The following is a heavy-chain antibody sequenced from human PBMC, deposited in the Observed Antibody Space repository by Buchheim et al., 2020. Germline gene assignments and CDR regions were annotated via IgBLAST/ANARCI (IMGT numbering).Heavy chain of an antibody. Sequence: EVQLVESGGGLVQPGGSLRVSCAASGFTFSSYWMSWVRQAPGKGLEWVANIKQDGSENNYVDSVKGRFTISRDNAKNSLYLQMNSLRVEDTAVYYCARADIGGRVTIFGVVGDYWGQGTL. CDR1: GFTFSSYW. D-gene: IGHD3-3*01. CDR3: ARADIGGRVTIFGVVGDY. CDR2: IKQDGSEN. J-gene: IGHJ4*02. V-gene: IGHV3-7*01.